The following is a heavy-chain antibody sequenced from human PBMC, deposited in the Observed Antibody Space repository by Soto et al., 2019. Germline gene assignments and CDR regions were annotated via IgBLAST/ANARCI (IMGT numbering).Heavy chain of an antibody. D-gene: IGHD5-18*01. CDR1: GGSFSGYY. Sequence: QVQLQQWGAGLLKPSETLSLTCAVYGGSFSGYYWSWIRQPPGKGLEWIGEINHSGSTNYNPSLTSRVTISVDPSKNHSSLNLSSVTAADTAVYYCARPVQLWSNWFDPWGQGTLVTVSS. CDR3: ARPVQLWSNWFDP. CDR2: INHSGST. V-gene: IGHV4-34*01. J-gene: IGHJ5*02.